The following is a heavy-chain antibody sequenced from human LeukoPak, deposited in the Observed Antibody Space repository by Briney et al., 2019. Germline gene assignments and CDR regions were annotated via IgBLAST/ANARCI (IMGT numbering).Heavy chain of an antibody. D-gene: IGHD3-9*01. CDR1: GFTFSSYA. V-gene: IGHV3-15*01. CDR2: IKSKADGGTT. CDR3: TTDPTGTISDY. J-gene: IGHJ4*02. Sequence: GGSLRLSCVVSGFTFSSYAMSWVRQVPGKGLEWVGRIKSKADGGTTDYAAPVRGRFTISRDDSKNTLDLQMNSLKTEDTAVYFCTTDPTGTISDYWSQGTLVTVSS.